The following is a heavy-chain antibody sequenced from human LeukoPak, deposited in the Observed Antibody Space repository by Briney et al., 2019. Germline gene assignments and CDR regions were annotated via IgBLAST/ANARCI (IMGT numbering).Heavy chain of an antibody. J-gene: IGHJ4*02. Sequence: GGSLRLSCAASGFTVSSSHMTWVSQAVGKGLEWVSFIYRGGDTSYADSVKGRFTISRDNSQNTLYLQRNSLRAEDTAVYYCARVYNYVFDYWGPGTLVTVSP. CDR1: GFTVSSSH. D-gene: IGHD3-10*02. CDR3: ARVYNYVFDY. V-gene: IGHV3-53*01. CDR2: IYRGGDT.